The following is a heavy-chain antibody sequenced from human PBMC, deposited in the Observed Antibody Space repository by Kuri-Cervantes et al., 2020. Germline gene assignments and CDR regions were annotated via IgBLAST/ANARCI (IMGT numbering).Heavy chain of an antibody. Sequence: SCTVSGGSISSGGYYWSWIRQHPGKGLEWIGYIYYSGSTYYNPSLKSLVTISVDTSKNQFSLKLSSVTAADTAVYYCARGDGDAYYYYGMDVWGQGTTVTVSS. D-gene: IGHD4-17*01. CDR3: ARGDGDAYYYYGMDV. V-gene: IGHV4-31*01. J-gene: IGHJ6*02. CDR1: GGSISSGGYY. CDR2: IYYSGST.